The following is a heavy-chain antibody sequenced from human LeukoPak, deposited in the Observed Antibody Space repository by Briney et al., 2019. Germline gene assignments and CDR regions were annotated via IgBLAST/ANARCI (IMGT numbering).Heavy chain of an antibody. CDR3: ARDHKTAYCGGDCWNWFDP. CDR2: IHYSGST. J-gene: IGHJ5*02. D-gene: IGHD2-21*02. V-gene: IGHV4-39*07. CDR1: GGSISSSRYY. Sequence: SETLSLICTVSGGSISSSRYYWGWIRQPPGKGLEWIGSIHYSGSTYYNPSLKSRVTISVDTSKNQFSLKLSSVTAADTAVYYCARDHKTAYCGGDCWNWFDPWGQGTLVTVSS.